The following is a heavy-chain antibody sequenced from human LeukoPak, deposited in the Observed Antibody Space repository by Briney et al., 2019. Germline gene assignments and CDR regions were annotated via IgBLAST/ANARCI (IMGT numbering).Heavy chain of an antibody. V-gene: IGHV4-34*01. J-gene: IGHJ4*02. Sequence: MPSETLSLTCAVYGGSFSGFYWSWIRHVPGKGLEWIGEINYTGSTSYNPSLKSRVTISVDTSKNQFSLKLSSVTAADTAVYYCASSRPYYDILTGYGSEDRYYFDYWGQGTLVTASS. CDR1: GGSFSGFY. CDR3: ASSRPYYDILTGYGSEDRYYFDY. CDR2: INYTGST. D-gene: IGHD3-9*01.